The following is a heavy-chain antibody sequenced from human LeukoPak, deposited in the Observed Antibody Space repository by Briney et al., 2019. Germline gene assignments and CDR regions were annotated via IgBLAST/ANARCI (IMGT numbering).Heavy chain of an antibody. J-gene: IGHJ4*02. Sequence: PGGSLRLSCAASGFTFSSYWMSWVRQAPGKGLEWVANIKQDGSEKYYVDSVKGRLTISRDNAKNSLYLQMNSLRAEDTAVYYCATSVGAVRPDYWGQGTLVTVSS. CDR3: ATSVGAVRPDY. V-gene: IGHV3-7*03. CDR1: GFTFSSYW. CDR2: IKQDGSEK. D-gene: IGHD1-26*01.